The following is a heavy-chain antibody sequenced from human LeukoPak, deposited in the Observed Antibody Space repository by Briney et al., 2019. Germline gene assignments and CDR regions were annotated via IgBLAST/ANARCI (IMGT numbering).Heavy chain of an antibody. CDR3: ARGGYSGSPRNFDY. CDR2: IYTSGST. CDR1: GGSISSYY. D-gene: IGHD1-26*01. V-gene: IGHV4-4*07. Sequence: SETLSLTCTVPGGSISSYYWSSIRQPAGKGLEWIGRIYTSGSTNYNPSLKSRVTMSVDTSKNQFSLKLSSVTAADTAVYYCARGGYSGSPRNFDYWGQGTLVTVSS. J-gene: IGHJ4*02.